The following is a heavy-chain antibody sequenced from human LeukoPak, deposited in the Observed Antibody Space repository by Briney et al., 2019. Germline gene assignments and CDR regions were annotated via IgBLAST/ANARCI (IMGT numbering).Heavy chain of an antibody. Sequence: GGSLRLSCAASELTFSSYWMSWVRQAPGKGLEWVAHIKQDGSQEQYVGSVKGRFTISRDNAKNSLYLQMNGLRADDTAVYYCARGQTTFEFWGQGALVTVSS. J-gene: IGHJ4*02. D-gene: IGHD2/OR15-2a*01. V-gene: IGHV3-7*01. CDR2: IKQDGSQE. CDR1: ELTFSSYW. CDR3: ARGQTTFEF.